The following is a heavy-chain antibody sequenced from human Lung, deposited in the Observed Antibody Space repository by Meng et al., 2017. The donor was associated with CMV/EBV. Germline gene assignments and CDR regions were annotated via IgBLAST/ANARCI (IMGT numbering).Heavy chain of an antibody. J-gene: IGHJ5*02. V-gene: IGHV1-2*02. CDR1: GYTFTGYY. CDR2: INPNSGGT. CDR3: ARELDLQLGYCSGGSCYGRGNWFDP. Sequence: ASVKVSXKAAGYTFTGYYMHWVRQDPGQGREWMGWINPNSGGTNYAQKFQGRVTMTRDTSISTAYMELSRLRSDDTAVYYCARELDLQLGYCSGGSCYGRGNWFDPWGQGTLVXVSS. D-gene: IGHD2-15*01.